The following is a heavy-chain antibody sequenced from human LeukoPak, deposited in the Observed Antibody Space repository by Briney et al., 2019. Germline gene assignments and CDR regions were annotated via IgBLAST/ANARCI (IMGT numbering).Heavy chain of an antibody. V-gene: IGHV3-13*01. J-gene: IGHJ3*02. CDR1: GFTFSSYD. D-gene: IGHD4-17*01. Sequence: GGSLRLPCAASGFTFSSYDMHWVRQATGKGLEWVSAIGTAGDTYYPGSVKGRFTISRENAKNSLYLQMNSLRAGDTAVYYCARTRGYGDYGAFDIWGQGTMVTVSS. CDR2: IGTAGDT. CDR3: ARTRGYGDYGAFDI.